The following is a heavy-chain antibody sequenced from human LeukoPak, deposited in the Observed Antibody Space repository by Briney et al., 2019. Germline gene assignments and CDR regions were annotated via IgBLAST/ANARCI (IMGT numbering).Heavy chain of an antibody. CDR2: IYYSGST. V-gene: IGHV4-59*08. Sequence: SETLSLTCTVSGGSISSYYWSWIRQPPGKGLEWIGYIYYSGSTNYDPSLKSRVTISVDTSKNQFSLKLSSVTAADTAVYYCAGHHPRNTVDFWGQGTLVTVSS. J-gene: IGHJ4*02. CDR3: AGHHPRNTVDF. CDR1: GGSISSYY. D-gene: IGHD2/OR15-2a*01.